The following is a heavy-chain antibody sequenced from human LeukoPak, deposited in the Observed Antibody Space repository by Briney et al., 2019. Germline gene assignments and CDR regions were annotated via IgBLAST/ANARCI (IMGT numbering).Heavy chain of an antibody. J-gene: IGHJ5*02. CDR2: IYYSGST. CDR3: ARVYVTVVRGRWFDP. D-gene: IGHD3-10*01. Sequence: KPSETLSLTCTVSGGSISSYYWSWIRQPPGKGLEWIGYIYYSGSTNYNPSLKSRVTISADTSQNQFSLKLTSVTVADTAVYYCARVYVTVVRGRWFDPWGQGTLVTVSS. V-gene: IGHV4-59*12. CDR1: GGSISSYY.